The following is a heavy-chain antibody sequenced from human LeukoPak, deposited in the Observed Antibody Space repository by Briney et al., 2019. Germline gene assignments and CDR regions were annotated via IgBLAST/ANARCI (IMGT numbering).Heavy chain of an antibody. CDR2: IYYSGST. D-gene: IGHD2-15*01. J-gene: IGHJ2*01. V-gene: IGHV4-59*08. CDR3: ARQVDIYPGWYFDL. Sequence: SETLSLTCTDSGGSISSYYWSWIRQPPGKGLEWIGYIYYSGSTNYNPSLKSRVTISVDTSKNQFSLKLSSVTAADTAVYYCARQVDIYPGWYFDLWGRGTLVTVSS. CDR1: GGSISSYY.